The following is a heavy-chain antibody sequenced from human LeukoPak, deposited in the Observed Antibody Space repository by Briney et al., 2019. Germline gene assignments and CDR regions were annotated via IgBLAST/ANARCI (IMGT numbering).Heavy chain of an antibody. CDR1: GGTFSNYA. Sequence: SVKVSCKASGGTFSNYAISWVRQAPGQGLEWMGGIIPIFDSAKYAQNFQGRVTITADESTSTAYMELSSLRSQDTAVYYCARGYYYDDSGYFSYFDYWGQGTLVTVSS. CDR3: ARGYYYDDSGYFSYFDY. J-gene: IGHJ4*02. CDR2: IIPIFDSA. V-gene: IGHV1-69*13. D-gene: IGHD3-22*01.